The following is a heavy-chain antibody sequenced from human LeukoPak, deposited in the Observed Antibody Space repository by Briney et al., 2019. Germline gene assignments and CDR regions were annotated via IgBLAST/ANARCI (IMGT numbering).Heavy chain of an antibody. CDR2: ICSSSSYI. CDR3: ARDQYGDYVFDY. CDR1: GFTFSSYS. V-gene: IGHV3-21*01. Sequence: GGSLRLSCVVSGFTFSSYSMNWVRQAPGKGLEWVSSICSSSSYIYYADSVKGRFIISRDNAKNSLHLQMNSLRAEDTAVYYCARDQYGDYVFDYWGQGTLVTVSS. D-gene: IGHD4-17*01. J-gene: IGHJ4*02.